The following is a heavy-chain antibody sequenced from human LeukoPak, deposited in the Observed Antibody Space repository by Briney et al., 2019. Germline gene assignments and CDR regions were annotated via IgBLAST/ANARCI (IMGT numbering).Heavy chain of an antibody. CDR2: TSSGSTI. V-gene: IGHV3-48*03. CDR3: ARESIAVAGAPFDY. D-gene: IGHD6-19*01. CDR1: GFTFSSYE. J-gene: IGHJ4*02. Sequence: GGSLRLSCAASGFTFSSYEMNWVRQAPGKGREWVSYTSSGSTIYDADSVKGRFTISRDNAKNSLYLQMNSLRAEDTAVYYCARESIAVAGAPFDYWGQGTLVTVSS.